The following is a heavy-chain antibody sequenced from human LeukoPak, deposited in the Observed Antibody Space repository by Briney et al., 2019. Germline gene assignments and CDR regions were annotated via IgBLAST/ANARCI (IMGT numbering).Heavy chain of an antibody. Sequence: ASVKVSCKASGYTFTGYYMHWVRQAPGQGLEWMGWINPNSGGTNYAQKFQGRVTMTRDPSISTAYMELSRLRSDDTAVYYCARGLEWVGSAAFDYWGQGTLVTVSS. CDR2: INPNSGGT. J-gene: IGHJ4*02. D-gene: IGHD3-3*01. CDR3: ARGLEWVGSAAFDY. V-gene: IGHV1-2*02. CDR1: GYTFTGYY.